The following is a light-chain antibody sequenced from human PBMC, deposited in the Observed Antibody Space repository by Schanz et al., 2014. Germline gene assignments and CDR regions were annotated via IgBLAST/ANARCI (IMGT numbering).Light chain of an antibody. CDR3: FSYTQSRTRV. CDR1: SSDVGGYNY. J-gene: IGLJ3*02. Sequence: QSALTQPPSASGSPGQSVTISCTGTSSDVGGYNYVSWYQQHPGKAPKLMIYEVSKRPSGVPDRFSGSKSGNTASLTVSGLQAEDEGDYYCFSYTQSRTRVFGGGTKLTVL. CDR2: EVS. V-gene: IGLV2-8*01.